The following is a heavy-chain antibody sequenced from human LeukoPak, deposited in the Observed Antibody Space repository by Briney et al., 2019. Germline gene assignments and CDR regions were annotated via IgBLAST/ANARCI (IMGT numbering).Heavy chain of an antibody. J-gene: IGHJ4*02. Sequence: PSETLSLTCTVSGGSLNISSSYLGWIRQPPGKGLEWIGSIYYSGRTYYNPSLKIRVTIFVDTSKNQFSLKLNSVTAADTAVYYCARSQATAMVSDYWGQGTLVTVSS. CDR2: IYYSGRT. D-gene: IGHD2-2*01. CDR3: ARSQATAMVSDY. V-gene: IGHV4-39*01. CDR1: GGSLNISSSY.